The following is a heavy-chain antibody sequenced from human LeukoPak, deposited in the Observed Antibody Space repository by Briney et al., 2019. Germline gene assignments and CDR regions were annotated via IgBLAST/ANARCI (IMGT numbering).Heavy chain of an antibody. CDR3: AKAKKGYCSGGSCPSIDY. CDR2: ISYDGSNK. D-gene: IGHD2-15*01. J-gene: IGHJ4*02. CDR1: GFTFSSYG. Sequence: PGGSLRLSCAASGFTFSSYGMHWVRQAPGKGREWVAVISYDGSNKYYADSVKGRFTISRDNSKNTLYLQMNSLRAEDTAVYYCAKAKKGYCSGGSCPSIDYWGQGTLVTVSS. V-gene: IGHV3-30*18.